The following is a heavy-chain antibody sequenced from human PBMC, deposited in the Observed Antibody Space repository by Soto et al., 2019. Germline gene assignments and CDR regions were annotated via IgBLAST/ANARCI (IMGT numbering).Heavy chain of an antibody. Sequence: EVQLVESGGGLVKPGGSLRLSCAVSGFTFINAWMNWVRQAPGKGLEWVGRIKSKTEGGTTDYAAPVKGRFTIPRDDSKNTLYLQMNSLKTDDTAVYYCATDRARKIVYTTHWGRGTLVTVSS. V-gene: IGHV3-15*07. CDR3: ATDRARKIVYTTH. D-gene: IGHD1-26*01. CDR1: GFTFINAW. J-gene: IGHJ4*02. CDR2: IKSKTEGGTT.